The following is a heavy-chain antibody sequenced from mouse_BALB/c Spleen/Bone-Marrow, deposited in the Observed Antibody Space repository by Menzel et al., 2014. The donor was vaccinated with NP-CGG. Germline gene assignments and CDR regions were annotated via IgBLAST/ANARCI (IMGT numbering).Heavy chain of an antibody. CDR1: GYAFSVYW. CDR2: IYPGDGDT. V-gene: IGHV1-80*01. Sequence: QVQLKESGAELVRPGSSVKISCKASGYAFSVYWMNWVKQRPGQGLEWIGQIYPGDGDTNYNGKFKGRATLTADKSSNTAYMQLSSLTSEDSAVYFCARGVISVDCWGQGTTLTVAS. CDR3: ARGVISVDC. J-gene: IGHJ2*01.